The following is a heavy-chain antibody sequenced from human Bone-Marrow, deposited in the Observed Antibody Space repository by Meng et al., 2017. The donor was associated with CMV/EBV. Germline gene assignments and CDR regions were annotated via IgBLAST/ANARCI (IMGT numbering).Heavy chain of an antibody. CDR2: ISGSGGST. V-gene: IGHV3-23*01. CDR3: AKVYCSSTSCYGANLDY. Sequence: GESLKISCAASRFTFSSYAMSWVRQAPGKGLEWVSAISGSGGSTYYADSVKGRFTISRDNSKNTLYLQMNSLRAEDTAVYYCAKVYCSSTSCYGANLDYWGQGTLVTVSS. CDR1: RFTFSSYA. D-gene: IGHD2-2*01. J-gene: IGHJ4*02.